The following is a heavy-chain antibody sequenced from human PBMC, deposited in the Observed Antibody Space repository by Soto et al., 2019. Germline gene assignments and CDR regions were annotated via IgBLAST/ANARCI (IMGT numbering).Heavy chain of an antibody. CDR1: GFTVSSNY. J-gene: IGHJ3*02. CDR3: ARGWEYYDSSGYYFLPPGAFDI. Sequence: GGSLRLSCAASGFTVSSNYMSWVRQAPGKGLEWVSVIYSGGSTYYADSVKGRFTISRDNSKNTLYLQMNSLRAEDTAVYYCARGWEYYDSSGYYFLPPGAFDIWGQGTMVTVSS. CDR2: IYSGGST. V-gene: IGHV3-53*01. D-gene: IGHD3-22*01.